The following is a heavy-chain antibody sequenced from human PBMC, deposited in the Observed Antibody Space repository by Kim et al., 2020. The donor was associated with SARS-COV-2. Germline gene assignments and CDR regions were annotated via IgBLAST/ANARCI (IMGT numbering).Heavy chain of an antibody. D-gene: IGHD2-15*01. CDR2: ISKKVNNYTT. V-gene: IGHV3-72*01. CDR3: TRGTYSDGRLYCGDY. J-gene: IGHJ4*01. Sequence: GGSLRLSCAGSGFTFTDHYMNWVRQAPGKGLEWVARISKKVNNYTTDYAASVKGRFTISRDESKNTLYLQMSSLKIEDTAVYYCTRGTYSDGRLYCGDY. CDR1: GFTFTDHY.